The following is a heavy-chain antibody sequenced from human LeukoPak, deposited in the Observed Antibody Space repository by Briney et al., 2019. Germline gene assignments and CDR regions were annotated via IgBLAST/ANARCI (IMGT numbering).Heavy chain of an antibody. CDR3: ARDVYYYDSSGYRGGRGYYMDV. CDR1: GYTFTSYC. J-gene: IGHJ6*03. Sequence: ASVKVSCKASGYTFTSYCMHWVRQAPGQGLEWMGIINPSGGSTSYAQKFQGRVTMTRDMSTSTVYMELSSLRSEDTAVYYCARDVYYYDSSGYRGGRGYYMDVWGKGTTVTVSS. CDR2: INPSGGST. V-gene: IGHV1-46*01. D-gene: IGHD3-22*01.